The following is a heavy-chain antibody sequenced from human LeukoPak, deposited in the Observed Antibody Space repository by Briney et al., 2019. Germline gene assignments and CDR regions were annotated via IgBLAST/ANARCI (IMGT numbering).Heavy chain of an antibody. J-gene: IGHJ4*02. V-gene: IGHV3-9*03. D-gene: IGHD6-13*01. CDR1: GFTFNDYA. Sequence: GGSLRLSCATSGFTFNDYAMYWVRQAPGKGLEWVSGISWNSRSIAYADSVKGRFTISRDNAKNSLYLQMNSLRAGDMALYYCAKEGSSWSTFDYWGQGTLVTVSS. CDR2: ISWNSRSI. CDR3: AKEGSSWSTFDY.